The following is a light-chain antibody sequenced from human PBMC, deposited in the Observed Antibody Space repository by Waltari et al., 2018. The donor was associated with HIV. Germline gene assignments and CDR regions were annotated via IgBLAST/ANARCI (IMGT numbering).Light chain of an antibody. V-gene: IGLV8-61*01. Sequence: QTVVTQEPSFSVSPGGTVPLTGGLNSGSVSTTSFPSWYQQTPGQAQRTLIYSTNIRSSGVPDRFSGSILGNKAALTIPGAQADDESDYYCLVHMGHGAWVFGGGTKLTVL. CDR2: STN. CDR3: LVHMGHGAWV. J-gene: IGLJ3*02. CDR1: SGSVSTTSF.